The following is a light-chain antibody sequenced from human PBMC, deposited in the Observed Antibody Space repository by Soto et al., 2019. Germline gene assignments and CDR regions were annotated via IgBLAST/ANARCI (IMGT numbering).Light chain of an antibody. J-gene: IGLJ2*01. CDR1: SSDVGGYNL. CDR2: QDT. Sequence: QSALTQPASVSGSPGQSITISCTGTSSDVGGYNLVSWYQQHPGKAPKLIIYQDTQRPSGVSDRFSASKSGNTASLTISGRQTEHEADDYCCSYAGSYTLILGGGTKLTVL. CDR3: CSYAGSYTLI. V-gene: IGLV2-23*01.